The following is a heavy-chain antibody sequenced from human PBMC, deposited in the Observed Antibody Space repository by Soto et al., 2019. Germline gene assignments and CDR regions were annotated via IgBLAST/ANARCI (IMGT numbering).Heavy chain of an antibody. CDR1: GYTFTGYY. J-gene: IGHJ4*02. Sequence: ASVKVSCKASGYTFTGYYMHWVRQAPGQGLEWMAWINPNSGGTNYAQKFQGRVTMTRDTSISTAYMEPSRLRSDDTAVYYCARVKQLVLESYFECCGRVTLVTV. CDR3: ARVKQLVLESYFEC. CDR2: INPNSGGT. D-gene: IGHD6-13*01. V-gene: IGHV1-2*02.